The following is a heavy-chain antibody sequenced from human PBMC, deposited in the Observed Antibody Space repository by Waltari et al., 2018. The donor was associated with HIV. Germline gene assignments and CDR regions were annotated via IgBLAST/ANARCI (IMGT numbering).Heavy chain of an antibody. V-gene: IGHV3-33*01. CDR2: FWTDGAEI. CDR3: ARGYSSSRWIPLYH. J-gene: IGHJ4*02. CDR1: GFPFSNFA. Sequence: QVQLVESGGGVVQPGTSLPLSCAVSGFPFSNFAIHWVRQSPGKRLEWLGGFWTDGAEISYADSVKGRFTISKDSSQKTLYLHLTSLRAEDTALYYCARGYSSSRWIPLYHWGRGTLVTVSS. D-gene: IGHD6-6*01.